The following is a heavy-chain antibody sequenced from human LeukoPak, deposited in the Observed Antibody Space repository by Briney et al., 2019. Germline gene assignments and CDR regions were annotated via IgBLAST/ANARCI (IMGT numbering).Heavy chain of an antibody. V-gene: IGHV3-30*02. J-gene: IGHJ4*02. D-gene: IGHD3-10*01. CDR3: AKDSRSFYYGSGSQYFDY. CDR1: GFTFSSYG. CDR2: IRYGGSNK. Sequence: GGSLRLSCAASGFTFSSYGMHWVRQAPGKGLEWVAFIRYGGSNKYYADSVKGRFTISRDNSKNTLYLQMNSLRAEYTAVYYCAKDSRSFYYGSGSQYFDYWGQGTLVTVSS.